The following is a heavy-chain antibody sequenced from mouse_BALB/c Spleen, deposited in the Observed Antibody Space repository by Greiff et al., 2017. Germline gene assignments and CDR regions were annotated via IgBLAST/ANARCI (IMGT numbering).Heavy chain of an antibody. CDR2: ISDGGSYT. V-gene: IGHV5-4*02. J-gene: IGHJ3*01. D-gene: IGHD2-4*01. CDR3: ARERGMIKAWFAY. CDR1: GFTFSDYY. Sequence: DVKLVESGGGLVKPGGSLKLSCAASGFTFSDYYMYWVRQTPEKRLEWVATISDGGSYTYYPDSVKGRFTISRDNAKNNLYLQMSSLKSEDTAMYYCARERGMIKAWFAYWGQGTLVTVSA.